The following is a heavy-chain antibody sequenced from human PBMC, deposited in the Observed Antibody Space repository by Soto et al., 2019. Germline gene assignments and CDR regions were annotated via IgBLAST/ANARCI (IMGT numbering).Heavy chain of an antibody. Sequence: QVQLVESGGGVVQPGRSLRLSCAASGFMFSNHGMHWVRQAPGKGLEWVAVIWSDGNNRYYADSVKGRFTISRDNSKNRVYQKRNGRGAGDTVVFSGVGGNNGTDEPPDYWARDTLAPFSP. CDR1: GFMFSNHG. CDR3: VGGNNGTDEPPDY. D-gene: IGHD2-8*01. J-gene: IGHJ4*02. V-gene: IGHV3-33*01. CDR2: IWSDGNNR.